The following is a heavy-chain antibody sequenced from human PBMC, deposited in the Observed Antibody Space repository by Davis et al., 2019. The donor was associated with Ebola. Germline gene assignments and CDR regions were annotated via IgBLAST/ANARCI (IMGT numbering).Heavy chain of an antibody. Sequence: ASVKVSCKASGYTFNTYYMHWVRQAPGQGLEWMGVINPSGGTISYAQKLRGRVTMTTDTSTSTVDMELSSLRSEDTAVYYCAMSDSSGDGFDVWGLGTMVTVSS. CDR1: GYTFNTYY. CDR3: AMSDSSGDGFDV. J-gene: IGHJ3*01. CDR2: INPSGGTI. V-gene: IGHV1-46*02. D-gene: IGHD3-22*01.